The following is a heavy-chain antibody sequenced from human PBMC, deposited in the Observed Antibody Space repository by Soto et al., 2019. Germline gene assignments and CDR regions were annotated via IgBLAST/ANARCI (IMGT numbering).Heavy chain of an antibody. CDR3: AKGGPDGFCSGGRCYFEY. CDR1: GFTFDDYG. J-gene: IGHJ4*02. Sequence: EVQLVESGGGLVQPGRSPRLSCAASGFTFDDYGMHWVRRVPGKGLEWVSSISWNSNIIGYADSVKGRFTISRDNAKNSLYLQMNSLRPEDTALYYCAKGGPDGFCSGGRCYFEYWGQGTLVTVSS. D-gene: IGHD2-15*01. V-gene: IGHV3-9*01. CDR2: ISWNSNII.